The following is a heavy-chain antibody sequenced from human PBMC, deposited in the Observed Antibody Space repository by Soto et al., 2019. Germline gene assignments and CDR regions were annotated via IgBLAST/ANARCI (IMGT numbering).Heavy chain of an antibody. CDR3: ARVPVRIFGGVIASAYFDY. CDR2: IYHSGST. V-gene: IGHV4-30-2*02. J-gene: IGHJ4*02. CDR1: GGSISSGGFS. Sequence: SGTLALTCAVSGGSISSGGFSWSCIRQPPGQGLEWIGYIYHSGSTYYNPSLRSRVTISVDTSKNQFSLKLTSVTAADTAVYYCARVPVRIFGGVIASAYFDYWGRGTLVTVSS. D-gene: IGHD3-16*02.